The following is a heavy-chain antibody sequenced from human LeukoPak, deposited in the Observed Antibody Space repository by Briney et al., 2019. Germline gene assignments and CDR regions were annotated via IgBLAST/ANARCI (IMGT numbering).Heavy chain of an antibody. CDR1: GGSISSYY. V-gene: IGHV4-59*01. D-gene: IGHD5-18*01. J-gene: IGHJ4*02. CDR3: ARSFGVQLWRD. Sequence: SETLSLTCTVSGGSISSYYWSWIRQPPGKGLEWIGYIYYSGSNNYNPSLKSRVTISVDTSKNQFSLKLSSVAAADTAVYYCARSFGVQLWRDGGQGTGVTVSS. CDR2: IYYSGSN.